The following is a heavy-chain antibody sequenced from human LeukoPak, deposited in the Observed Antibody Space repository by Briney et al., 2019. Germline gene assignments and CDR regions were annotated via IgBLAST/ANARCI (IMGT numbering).Heavy chain of an antibody. CDR1: GFTFSSYA. CDR2: ISGSGGST. J-gene: IGHJ4*02. CDR3: AKVTDNWNDESQ. D-gene: IGHD1-20*01. Sequence: GGSLRLSCAASGFTFSSYAMSWVSQAPGKGLEWVSAISGSGGSTYYADSVKGRFTISRDNSKNTLYLQMNSLRAEDTAVYYCAKVTDNWNDESQWGQGTLVTVSS. V-gene: IGHV3-23*01.